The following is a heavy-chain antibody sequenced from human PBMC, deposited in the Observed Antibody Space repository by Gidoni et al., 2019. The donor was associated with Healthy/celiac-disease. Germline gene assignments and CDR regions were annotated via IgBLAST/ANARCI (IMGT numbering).Heavy chain of an antibody. J-gene: IGHJ6*02. CDR3: AREVFTVITREYYYGMDV. CDR1: GYTVTSYG. CDR2: ISAYNGNT. D-gene: IGHD3-22*01. Sequence: QVQLVQSGAQVKKPGASAKGSCKASGYTVTSYGISWVRQAPGQGLEWMGWISAYNGNTNYAQKLQGRVTMTTDTSTSTAYMELRSLRSDDTAVYYCAREVFTVITREYYYGMDVWGQGTTVTVSS. V-gene: IGHV1-18*01.